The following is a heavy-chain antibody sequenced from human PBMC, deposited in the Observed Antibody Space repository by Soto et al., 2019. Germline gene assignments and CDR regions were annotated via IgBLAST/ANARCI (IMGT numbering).Heavy chain of an antibody. CDR3: ARDSSSSFAFDI. J-gene: IGHJ3*02. Sequence: PGGSLRLSCAASGFTFDDYGMSWVRQAPGKGLEWVSSISSSSSYIYYADSVKGRFTISRDNAKNSLYLQMNSLRAEDTAVYYCARDSSSSFAFDIWGQGTMVTVSS. CDR1: GFTFDDYG. D-gene: IGHD6-6*01. V-gene: IGHV3-21*01. CDR2: ISSSSSYI.